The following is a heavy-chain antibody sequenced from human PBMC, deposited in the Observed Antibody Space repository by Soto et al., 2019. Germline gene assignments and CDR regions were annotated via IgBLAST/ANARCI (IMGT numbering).Heavy chain of an antibody. CDR1: GGSISSGDYY. D-gene: IGHD3-22*01. J-gene: IGHJ4*02. Sequence: SETLSLTCTVSGGSISSGDYYWSWIRQPPGKGLEWIGYIYYSGSTYYNPSLKSRVTISVDTSKNQFSLKLSSVTAADTAVYYCARHYYYDSSGYYLFDYWGQGTLVTVSS. CDR3: ARHYYYDSSGYYLFDY. CDR2: IYYSGST. V-gene: IGHV4-30-4*01.